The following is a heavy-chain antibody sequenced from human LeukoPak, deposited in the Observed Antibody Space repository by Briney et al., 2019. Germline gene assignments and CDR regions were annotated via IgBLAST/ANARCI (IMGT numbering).Heavy chain of an antibody. CDR1: GFTFSSYA. Sequence: PGGSLRLSCAASGFTFSSYAMSWVRQAPGKGLEWVSAISGSGGSTYYADSVKGRFTISRDNSKNTLYLQMNSLRAEDTAVYYCAKGLSGPAAISGAFDIWGQGTMVTVSS. J-gene: IGHJ3*02. V-gene: IGHV3-23*01. D-gene: IGHD2-2*01. CDR3: AKGLSGPAAISGAFDI. CDR2: ISGSGGST.